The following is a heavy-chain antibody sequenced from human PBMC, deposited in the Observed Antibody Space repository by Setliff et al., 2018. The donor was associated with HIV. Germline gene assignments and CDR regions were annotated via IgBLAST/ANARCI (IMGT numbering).Heavy chain of an antibody. J-gene: IGHJ4*02. D-gene: IGHD3-22*01. V-gene: IGHV4-39*01. CDR1: GGSISSSSYY. CDR3: ARRYYDSSGYYYPFDY. CDR2: IYYSGST. Sequence: SETLSLTCTVSGGSISSSSYYWGWIRQPPGKGLEWIGSIYYSGSTYYNPSLKSRVTISVDTSENQFSLKLSSVTAADTAVYYCARRYYDSSGYYYPFDYWGQGTLVTVSS.